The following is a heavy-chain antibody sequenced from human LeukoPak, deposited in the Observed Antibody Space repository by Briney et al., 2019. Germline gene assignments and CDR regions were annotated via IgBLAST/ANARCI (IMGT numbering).Heavy chain of an antibody. CDR3: ARQRLGVAGSPVWGNFHSYYYMDV. J-gene: IGHJ6*03. D-gene: IGHD6-19*01. V-gene: IGHV3-11*04. CDR2: ISSSGSTI. Sequence: PGGSLRLSCAASGFTFSDYYMSWIRQAPGKGLEWVSYISSSGSTIYYADSVKGRFTISRDNAKNSLYLQMNSLRAEDTAMYYCARQRLGVAGSPVWGNFHSYYYMDVWGNGTTVTISS. CDR1: GFTFSDYY.